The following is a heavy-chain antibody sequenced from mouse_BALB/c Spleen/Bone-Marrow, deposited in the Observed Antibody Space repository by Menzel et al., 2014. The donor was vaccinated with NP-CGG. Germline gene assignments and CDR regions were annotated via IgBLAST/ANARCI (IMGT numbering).Heavy chain of an antibody. CDR2: IYPGDGDT. D-gene: IGHD2-1*01. V-gene: IGHV1-82*01. Sequence: VKVVESGPELVKPGASVKISRKASGYAFSSSWMNWVKQRPRQGLEWIGRIYPGDGDTNYNGKFKGKATLTADKSSSTAYMQLSSLTFVDSAVYFCARHAYGNSYWYFDVWGAGTTVTVSS. CDR3: ARHAYGNSYWYFDV. J-gene: IGHJ1*01. CDR1: GYAFSSSW.